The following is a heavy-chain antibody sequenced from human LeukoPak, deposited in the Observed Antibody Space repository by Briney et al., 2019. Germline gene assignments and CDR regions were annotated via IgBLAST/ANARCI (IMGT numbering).Heavy chain of an antibody. Sequence: SVKVSCKASGGTFSSYAISWVRQAPGQGLEWMGGIIPIFGTANYAQKFRGRVTITADKSTSTAYMELSSLRSEDTAVYYCARGERFAYFQYWGQGTLVTVSS. CDR2: IIPIFGTA. CDR1: GGTFSSYA. CDR3: ARGERFAYFQY. D-gene: IGHD3-10*01. V-gene: IGHV1-69*06. J-gene: IGHJ1*01.